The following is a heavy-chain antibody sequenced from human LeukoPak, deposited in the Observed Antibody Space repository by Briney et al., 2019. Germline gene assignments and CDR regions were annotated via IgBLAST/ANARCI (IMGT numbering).Heavy chain of an antibody. J-gene: IGHJ6*03. Sequence: GASVKVSCKPSGHTFTASYIHWVRQAPGQGLEWMGRINPNSGDTDYAQRFQGRVTMTRDTSINTAYMEVRRLTSDDTADYYCARSAEHCANGVCFTKYYMDVWGTGTTVTVSS. CDR1: GHTFTASY. V-gene: IGHV1-2*02. D-gene: IGHD2-8*01. CDR2: INPNSGDT. CDR3: ARSAEHCANGVCFTKYYMDV.